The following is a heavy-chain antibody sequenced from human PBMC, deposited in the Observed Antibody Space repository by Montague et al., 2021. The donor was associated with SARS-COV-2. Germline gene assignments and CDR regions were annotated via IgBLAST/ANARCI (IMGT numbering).Heavy chain of an antibody. CDR2: ISSSSSYI. Sequence: SLRLSCAASGFTFSSYSMNWVRQAPGKGLEWVSSISSSSSYIYYADSVKGRFTISRDNAKNSLYLQMNSLRAKDTAVYYCARDKITIFGVVIIDYWGQGTLVTVSS. J-gene: IGHJ4*02. V-gene: IGHV3-21*01. D-gene: IGHD3-3*01. CDR3: ARDKITIFGVVIIDY. CDR1: GFTFSSYS.